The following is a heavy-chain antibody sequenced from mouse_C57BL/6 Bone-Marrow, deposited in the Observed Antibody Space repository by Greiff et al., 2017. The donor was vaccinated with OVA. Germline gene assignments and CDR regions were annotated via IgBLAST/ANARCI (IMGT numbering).Heavy chain of an antibody. J-gene: IGHJ2*01. Sequence: QLQQPGAELVKPGASVKMSCKASGYTFTSYWITWVKQRPGQGLEWIGDIYPGSGSTNYNEKFKSKATLTVDTSSSTAYMQLSSLTSEDSAVYYCAREGYDGYYVYYFDYWGKGTTLTVSS. CDR2: IYPGSGST. V-gene: IGHV1-55*01. D-gene: IGHD2-3*01. CDR1: GYTFTSYW. CDR3: AREGYDGYYVYYFDY.